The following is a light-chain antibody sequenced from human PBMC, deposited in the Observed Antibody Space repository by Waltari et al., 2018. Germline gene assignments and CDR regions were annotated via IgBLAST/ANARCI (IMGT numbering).Light chain of an antibody. V-gene: IGKV1-39*01. CDR1: QSISIY. CDR2: AAS. Sequence: DIQMTQSPSALSASVGDRVTITCRASQSISIYLNWYQQKPGKAPKFLIYAASSLQSGVPSRLSGSGSGTEFTLTINSLQPEDFATYYCQQSYSLPVTFGQGTKLEI. CDR3: QQSYSLPVT. J-gene: IGKJ2*01.